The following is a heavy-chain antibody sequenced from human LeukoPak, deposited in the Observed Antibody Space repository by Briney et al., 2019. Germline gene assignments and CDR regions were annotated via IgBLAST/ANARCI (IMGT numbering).Heavy chain of an antibody. V-gene: IGHV3-64*01. CDR2: ISSNGGST. J-gene: IGHJ4*02. CDR1: GFTFSTYP. CDR3: ARGSGYCSSTGCYTSYDFDY. D-gene: IGHD2-2*01. Sequence: GGSLRLSCAASGFTFSTYPMHWVRQAPGKGLEYVSAISSNGGSTFYANSVKGRFTISRGNSKNTLYLQMGSLRTEDMAVYYCARGSGYCSSTGCYTSYDFDYWGQGTLVTVSS.